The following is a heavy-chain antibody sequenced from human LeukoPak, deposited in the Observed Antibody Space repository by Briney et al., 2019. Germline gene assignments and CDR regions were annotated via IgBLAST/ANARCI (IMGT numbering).Heavy chain of an antibody. D-gene: IGHD3-10*01. CDR2: ISWNSGSI. CDR3: AKENDMVRGFASI. J-gene: IGHJ3*02. Sequence: GGSLRLSCAASGFTFDDYAMHWVRQAPGKGLEWVSGISWNSGSIGYADSVKGRFTISRDNAKNSLYLQMNSLRAEDTAVYYCAKENDMVRGFASIWGQGTMVTVSS. V-gene: IGHV3-9*01. CDR1: GFTFDDYA.